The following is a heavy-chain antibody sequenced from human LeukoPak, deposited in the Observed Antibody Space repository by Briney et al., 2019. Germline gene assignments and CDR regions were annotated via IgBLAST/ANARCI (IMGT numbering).Heavy chain of an antibody. D-gene: IGHD5-18*01. CDR3: ARVSAMVGLNWFDP. V-gene: IGHV4-39*07. J-gene: IGHJ5*02. Sequence: SETLSLTCTVSGGSISSSSYYWGWIRQPPGKGLEWIGSIYYSGSTYYNPSLKSRVTISVDASKNQFSLRLSSVTAADTAVYYCARVSAMVGLNWFDPWGQGTLVTVSS. CDR2: IYYSGST. CDR1: GGSISSSSYY.